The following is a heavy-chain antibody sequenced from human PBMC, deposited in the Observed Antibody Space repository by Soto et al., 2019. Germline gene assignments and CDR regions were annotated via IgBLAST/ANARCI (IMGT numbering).Heavy chain of an antibody. CDR3: ARQDMVTAPVRVVYFDA. CDR2: IYPADSDA. J-gene: IGHJ4*02. D-gene: IGHD2-15*01. Sequence: EALQSSCKADRYSFTRHWIGWVRQVPGRGLEWVAVIYPADSDARYSPSFRGRGTISVDISINTVYLQWRSLKASDTAIYFCARQDMVTAPVRVVYFDAWGQGTPGTVA. V-gene: IGHV5-51*01. CDR1: RYSFTRHW.